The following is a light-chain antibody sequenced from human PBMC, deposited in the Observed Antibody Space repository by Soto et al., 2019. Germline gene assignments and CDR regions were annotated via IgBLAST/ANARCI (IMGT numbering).Light chain of an antibody. V-gene: IGKV1-39*01. J-gene: IGKJ1*01. CDR3: QQSYVTTWT. CDR2: AAS. Sequence: DIQRTQSPSSLSASVGDRVTITCRASQDIRSSLNWYEHTSGKAPKIXIYAASGLHSGVPSQFISSGAGTDCTLPISSLQPEDVATDCCQQSYVTTWTFCQGTQVDIK. CDR1: QDIRSS.